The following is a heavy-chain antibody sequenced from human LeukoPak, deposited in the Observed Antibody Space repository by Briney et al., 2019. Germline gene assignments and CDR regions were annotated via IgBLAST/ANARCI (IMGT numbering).Heavy chain of an antibody. V-gene: IGHV4-39*07. CDR3: ARESLLWFGDLSKNYYYYYYYMDV. Sequence: PSETLSLTCTVSGGSISSSSYYWGWIRQPPGKGLEWIGSISYSGSTNYNPSLKSRVTISVDTSKNQFSLKLSSVTAADTAVYYCARESLLWFGDLSKNYYYYYYYMDVWGKGTTVTISS. J-gene: IGHJ6*03. CDR1: GGSISSSSYY. D-gene: IGHD3-10*01. CDR2: ISYSGST.